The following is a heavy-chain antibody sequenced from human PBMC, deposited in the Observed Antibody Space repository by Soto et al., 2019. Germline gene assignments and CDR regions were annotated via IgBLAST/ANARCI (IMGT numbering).Heavy chain of an antibody. Sequence: PGGSLRLSCAAPGFAFSSHPMSWVRQAPEKGLEWVAGISDGGDLTYNADSVRGRFTISRDNSRNTLYLQMNSLRAEDTAVYYCARRVIGSSRAFDIWGQGTMVTVS. D-gene: IGHD3-10*01. CDR2: ISDGGDLT. J-gene: IGHJ3*02. CDR1: GFAFSSHP. V-gene: IGHV3-23*01. CDR3: ARRVIGSSRAFDI.